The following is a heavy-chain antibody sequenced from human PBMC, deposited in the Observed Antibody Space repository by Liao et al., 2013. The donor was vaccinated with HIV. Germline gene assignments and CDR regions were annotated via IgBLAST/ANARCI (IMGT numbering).Heavy chain of an antibody. Sequence: QVQLQESGPGLVKPSETLSLTCTVSGGSISSYYWSWIRQPAGKGLEWIGRIYSSGSTNYSPSLKSRVTMSIDTSRNQFSLRLSSVTAADTAVYFCARGRRYYGSGRWGDYWGQGTLVTVSS. CDR2: IYSSGST. CDR1: GGSISSYY. CDR3: ARGRRYYGSGRWGDY. D-gene: IGHD3-10*01. J-gene: IGHJ4*02. V-gene: IGHV4-4*07.